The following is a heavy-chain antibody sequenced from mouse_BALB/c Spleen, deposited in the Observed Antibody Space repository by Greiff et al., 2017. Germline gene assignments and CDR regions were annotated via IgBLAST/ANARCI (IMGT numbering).Heavy chain of an antibody. CDR2: IWAGGST. Sequence: VKLQESGPGLVAPSQSLSITCTVSGFSLTSYGVHWVRQPPGKGLEWLGVIWAGGSTNYNSALMSRLSISKDNSKSQVFLKMNSLQTDDTAMYYCARDRGYDYGYFDYWGQGTTRTVSS. J-gene: IGHJ2*01. D-gene: IGHD2-4*01. V-gene: IGHV2-9*02. CDR1: GFSLTSYG. CDR3: ARDRGYDYGYFDY.